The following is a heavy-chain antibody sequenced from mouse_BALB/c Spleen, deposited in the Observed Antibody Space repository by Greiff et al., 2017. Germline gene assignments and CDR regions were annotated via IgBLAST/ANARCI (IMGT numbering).Heavy chain of an antibody. V-gene: IGHV5-9*03. CDR3: ARYRGDGAWFAY. CDR2: ISSGGGNT. J-gene: IGHJ3*01. Sequence: EVQLQESGGGLVKPGGSLKLSCAASGFTFSSYTMSWVRQTPEKRLEWVATISSGGGNTYYPDSVKGRFTISRDNAKNNLYLQMSSLRSEDTALYYCARYRGDGAWFAYWGQGTLVTVSA. CDR1: GFTFSSYT.